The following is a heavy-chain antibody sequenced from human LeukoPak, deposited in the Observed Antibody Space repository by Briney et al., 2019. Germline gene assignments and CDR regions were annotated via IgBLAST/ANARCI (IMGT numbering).Heavy chain of an antibody. Sequence: SETLSLTCAVYGGSFSGYYWSWIRQPPGKGLEWIGVINHSGSTNYNPSLKSRVTISVDTSKNQFSLKLSSVTAADTAVYYCARSLRHTHYYDSSGYYPGDYWGQGTLVTVSS. CDR1: GGSFSGYY. D-gene: IGHD3-22*01. CDR3: ARSLRHTHYYDSSGYYPGDY. V-gene: IGHV4-34*01. J-gene: IGHJ4*02. CDR2: INHSGST.